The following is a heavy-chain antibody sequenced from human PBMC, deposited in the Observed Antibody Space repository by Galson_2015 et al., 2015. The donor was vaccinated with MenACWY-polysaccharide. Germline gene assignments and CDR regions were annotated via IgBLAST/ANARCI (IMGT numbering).Heavy chain of an antibody. Sequence: SLRLSCAASGFTFSGSAMHWVRQAPGKGLEWVAVVSNDGSSKYYADSLKGRFTISRDNSKNTLYLQMNSLRPEDTAMYYCAKYSSSSNYYYGMDVWGQGTTVPVSS. V-gene: IGHV3-30*18. CDR3: AKYSSSSNYYYGMDV. D-gene: IGHD6-6*01. CDR2: VSNDGSSK. CDR1: GFTFSGSA. J-gene: IGHJ6*02.